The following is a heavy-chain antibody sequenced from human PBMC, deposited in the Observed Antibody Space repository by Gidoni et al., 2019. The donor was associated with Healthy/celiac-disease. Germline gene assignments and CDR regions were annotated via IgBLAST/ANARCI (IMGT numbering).Heavy chain of an antibody. D-gene: IGHD6-13*01. CDR2: IIPIFGTA. CDR3: ASSIRIAAAGTSGDWFDP. CDR1: GGPFSSYA. V-gene: IGHV1-69*06. J-gene: IGHJ5*02. Sequence: QVQLVQSGAEVKKPGSSVKVSCKASGGPFSSYAISWVRQAPGQGLEWMGGIIPIFGTAHYAQKFQGRVTITADKSTSTAYMELSSLRSEDTAVYYCASSIRIAAAGTSGDWFDPWGQGTLVTVSS.